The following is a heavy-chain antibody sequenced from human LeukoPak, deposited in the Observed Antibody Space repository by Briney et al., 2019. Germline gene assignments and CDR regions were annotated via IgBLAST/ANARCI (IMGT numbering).Heavy chain of an antibody. Sequence: GGSLRLSCAASGFTFSSYAMSWVRQAPGKGLEWVSGISGSGDTTYYADSVKGRFTISRDNSKNTVYLQMNSLRAEDTAVYYCARENVGMDYWGQGTLVTVSS. CDR3: ARENVGMDY. V-gene: IGHV3-23*01. CDR1: GFTFSSYA. J-gene: IGHJ4*02. CDR2: ISGSGDTT. D-gene: IGHD7-27*01.